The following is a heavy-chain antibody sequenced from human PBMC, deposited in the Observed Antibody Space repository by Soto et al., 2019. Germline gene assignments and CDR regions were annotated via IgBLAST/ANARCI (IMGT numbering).Heavy chain of an antibody. V-gene: IGHV3-23*01. CDR1: GFTFSSYA. CDR3: AKRKGLTTADGSAGYYYYGMDV. CDR2: ISGSGGST. D-gene: IGHD4-4*01. J-gene: IGHJ6*02. Sequence: GGSLRLSCAASGFTFSSYAMSWVRQAPGKGLEWVSAISGSGGSTYYADSVKGRFTISRDNSKNTLYLQMNSLRAEDTAVYYCAKRKGLTTADGSAGYYYYGMDVWGQGTTVTVSS.